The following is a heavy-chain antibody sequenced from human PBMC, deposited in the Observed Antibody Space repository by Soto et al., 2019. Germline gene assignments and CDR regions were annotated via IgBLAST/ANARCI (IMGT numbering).Heavy chain of an antibody. CDR1: GGTFSSYA. V-gene: IGHV1-2*02. CDR2: IIPNSGGT. J-gene: IGHJ5*02. Sequence: QVPLVQSGAEVKKPGSSVKVSCKASGGTFSSYAISWVRQAPGQGLEWMGGIIPNSGGTNYAQKFQGRVTMTRDTSISTAYMELSRLRSDDTAVYYCARDKGVGGPGWFDPWGQGTLVTVSS. D-gene: IGHD1-26*01. CDR3: ARDKGVGGPGWFDP.